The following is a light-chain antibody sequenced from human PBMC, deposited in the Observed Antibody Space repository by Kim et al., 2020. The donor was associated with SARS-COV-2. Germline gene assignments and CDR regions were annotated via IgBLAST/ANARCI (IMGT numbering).Light chain of an antibody. CDR1: QSVSSN. CDR3: QQYNQWPGT. CDR2: GTS. Sequence: VSPGERATLSCRASQSVSSNLAWHQQKPGQALRLLIYGTSTRATGIPDRFSGSGSGTEFTLTISSLQSEDFAVYYCQQYNQWPGTFGQGTKVDIK. V-gene: IGKV3-15*01. J-gene: IGKJ1*01.